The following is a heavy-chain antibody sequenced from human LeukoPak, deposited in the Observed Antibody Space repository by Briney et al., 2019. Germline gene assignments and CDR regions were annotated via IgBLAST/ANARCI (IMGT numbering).Heavy chain of an antibody. CDR1: GLTFSSYE. CDR2: ISSSGSTI. J-gene: IGHJ6*02. V-gene: IGHV3-48*03. Sequence: GGSLRLSCAASGLTFSSYEMNWVRQAPGKGLEWVSYISSSGSTIYYADSVKGRFTISRDNAKNSLYLQMNSLRAEDTAVYYCARVITPYGMDVWGQGTTVTVSS. D-gene: IGHD3-22*01. CDR3: ARVITPYGMDV.